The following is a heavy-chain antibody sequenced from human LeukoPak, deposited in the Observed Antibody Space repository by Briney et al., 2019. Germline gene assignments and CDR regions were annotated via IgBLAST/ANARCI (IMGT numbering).Heavy chain of an antibody. V-gene: IGHV2-5*01. Sequence: SGPTLVKPTQTPTLTCTFSGFSLSTTGVGVGWIRQPPGKALEWLALIYWHDETRYNPSLKSRLTIAKDTSKNQVVLTLTNMDPVDTATYYCARRPEGTLTTTFDYWGQGTLVTVSS. CDR1: GFSLSTTGVG. D-gene: IGHD4-11*01. CDR3: ARRPEGTLTTTFDY. CDR2: IYWHDET. J-gene: IGHJ4*02.